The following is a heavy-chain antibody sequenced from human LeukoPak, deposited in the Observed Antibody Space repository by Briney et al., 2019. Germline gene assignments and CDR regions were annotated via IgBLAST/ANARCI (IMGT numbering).Heavy chain of an antibody. D-gene: IGHD6-13*01. CDR3: ARVRYSSSWYARYGGMDV. CDR1: GFTFSSYA. J-gene: IGHJ6*02. CDR2: ISGSGGST. Sequence: GGSLRLSCAASGFTFSSYAMSWVRQAPGKGLEWVSAISGSGGSTYYADSVKGRFTISRDNSKNTLYLQMNSLRAEDTAVYYCARVRYSSSWYARYGGMDVWGQGTTVTVSS. V-gene: IGHV3-23*01.